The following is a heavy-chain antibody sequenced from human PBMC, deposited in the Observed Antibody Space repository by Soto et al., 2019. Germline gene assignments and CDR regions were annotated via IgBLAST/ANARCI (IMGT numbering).Heavy chain of an antibody. V-gene: IGHV4-34*01. Sequence: PSETRSLTCAVYGGSFSGYYWSWIRQPPGKGLEWIGEINHSGSTNYNPSLKSRVTISVDTSKNQFSLKLSSVTAADTAVYDCARGVVVVVAATPYYYYYHRRDVCGQVTTVT. J-gene: IGHJ6*02. CDR1: GGSFSGYY. CDR2: INHSGST. CDR3: ARGVVVVVAATPYYYYYHRRDV. D-gene: IGHD2-15*01.